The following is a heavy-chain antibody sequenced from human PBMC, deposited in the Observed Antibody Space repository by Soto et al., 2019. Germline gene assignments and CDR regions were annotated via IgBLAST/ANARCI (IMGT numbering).Heavy chain of an antibody. CDR2: IYYSGST. CDR3: ARVTYYYGSGSYSGLYYFDY. D-gene: IGHD3-10*01. J-gene: IGHJ4*02. V-gene: IGHV4-31*03. Sequence: SETLSLTCTVSGGSISSGGYYRSWIRQHPGKGLEWIGYIYYSGSTYYNPSLKSRVTISVDTSKNQFSLKLSSVTAADTAVYYCARVTYYYGSGSYSGLYYFDYWGQGTLVTVSS. CDR1: GGSISSGGYY.